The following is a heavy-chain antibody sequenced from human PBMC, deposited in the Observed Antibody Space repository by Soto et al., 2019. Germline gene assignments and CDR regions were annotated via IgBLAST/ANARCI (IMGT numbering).Heavy chain of an antibody. J-gene: IGHJ4*02. CDR3: AGEDSIIIPAVSDF. Sequence: GGSLRLSCTVSGFAFNNDGINWVRQAPGQGLEWVSPGSKSDYTYYSDSVKGRFTSSRDNAKNSVSIQMNTLRVEDTAVYYCAGEDSIIIPAVSDFWGQGTLVTVSS. CDR1: GFAFNNDG. V-gene: IGHV3-21*01. CDR2: GSKSDYT. D-gene: IGHD2-2*01.